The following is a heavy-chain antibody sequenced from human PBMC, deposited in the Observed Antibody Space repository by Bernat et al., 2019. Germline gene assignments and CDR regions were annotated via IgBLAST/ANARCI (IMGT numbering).Heavy chain of an antibody. V-gene: IGHV4-59*01. CDR1: GGSISSYY. D-gene: IGHD2-15*01. CDR3: ARDMGGGLIRGGYFDL. CDR2: IYYSGSS. Sequence: QVQLQESGPGLVKPSETLSLTCTVSGGSISSYYWSWIRQPPGGGLEWIGYIYYSGSSHSNPSLKSRVTISVDTSKNQYSLKLRSVTAADTAVYYCARDMGGGLIRGGYFDLWGRGTLVTVSS. J-gene: IGHJ2*01.